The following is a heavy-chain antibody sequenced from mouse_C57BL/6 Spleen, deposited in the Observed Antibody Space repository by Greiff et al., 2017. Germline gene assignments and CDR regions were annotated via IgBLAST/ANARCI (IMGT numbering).Heavy chain of an antibody. V-gene: IGHV6-3*01. CDR2: IRLKSDNYAT. Sequence: EVQRVESGGGLVQPGGSMKLSCVSSGFTFSNYWMNWVRQSPEKGLEWVAQIRLKSDNYATHYAESVKGRFTISRDDSKSSVYLQMNNLRAEDTGIYYCDVGWFAYWGQGTLVTVSA. CDR3: DVGWFAY. J-gene: IGHJ3*01. CDR1: GFTFSNYW.